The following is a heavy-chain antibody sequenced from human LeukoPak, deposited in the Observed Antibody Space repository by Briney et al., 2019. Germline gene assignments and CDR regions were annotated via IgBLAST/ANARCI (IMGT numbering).Heavy chain of an antibody. CDR1: GGSISSSSYY. CDR2: IYYSGST. J-gene: IGHJ1*01. CDR3: ARSPFLSRVTEPFQH. Sequence: SETLSLTCTVSGGSISSSSYYWGWIRQPPGKGLEWIGSIYYSGSTYYNPSLKSRVTISVDTSKNQFSLKLSSVTAADTAVYYCARSPFLSRVTEPFQHWGQGTLVTVSS. D-gene: IGHD2/OR15-2a*01. V-gene: IGHV4-39*01.